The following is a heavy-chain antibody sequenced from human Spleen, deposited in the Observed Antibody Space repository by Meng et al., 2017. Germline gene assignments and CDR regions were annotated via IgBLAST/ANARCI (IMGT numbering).Heavy chain of an antibody. D-gene: IGHD4-11*01. CDR2: ISNSGTTI. V-gene: IGHV3-11*01. J-gene: IGHJ4*02. Sequence: GESLKISCAASGFIFSDYYMSWIRQAPGKGLEWISYISNSGTTIYDADSVKGRFTISRDNAKNSLYLQMNSLRADDTAVYYCARGATTMAHDFDYWGQGTLVTVSS. CDR3: ARGATTMAHDFDY. CDR1: GFIFSDYY.